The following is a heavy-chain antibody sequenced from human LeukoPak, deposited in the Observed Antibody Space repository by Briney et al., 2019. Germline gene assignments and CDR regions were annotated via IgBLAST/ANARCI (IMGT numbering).Heavy chain of an antibody. CDR2: INPNSGGT. J-gene: IGHJ1*01. CDR1: GYTFAGYY. D-gene: IGHD3-22*01. CDR3: AREIGTYYYDSSGYYHAYEYFQH. Sequence: ASVKVSCKASGYTFAGYYMHWVRQAPGQGLEWMGWINPNSGGTNYAQKFQGRVTMTRDTSISTTYMELSRLRSDDTAVYYCAREIGTYYYDSSGYYHAYEYFQHWGQGTLVTVSS. V-gene: IGHV1-2*02.